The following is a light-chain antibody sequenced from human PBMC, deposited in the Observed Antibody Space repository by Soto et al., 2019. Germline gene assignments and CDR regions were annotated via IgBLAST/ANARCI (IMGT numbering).Light chain of an antibody. Sequence: EIVLTQSPATLSVSPGERVTLSCRASQSVSNKLAWYQQKPGQAPRLLISDTSTRATGIPARFSGSGSGTEFTLTVSSLQSEDFGLYFCHQHDHWPLTFGGGTKVDMK. V-gene: IGKV3D-15*01. CDR1: QSVSNK. CDR2: DTS. CDR3: HQHDHWPLT. J-gene: IGKJ4*01.